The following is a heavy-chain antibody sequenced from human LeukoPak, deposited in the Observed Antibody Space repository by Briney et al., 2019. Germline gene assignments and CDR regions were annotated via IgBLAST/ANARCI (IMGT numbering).Heavy chain of an antibody. J-gene: IGHJ4*02. Sequence: SETLSLTCTVSGGSISSYYWSWIRQPPGKGLKWIGYIYYSGSTNYNPSLKSRVTISVDTSKNQFSLKLSSVTAADTAVYYCARDRVSSWYRLFDYWGQGTLVTVSS. CDR1: GGSISSYY. CDR2: IYYSGST. V-gene: IGHV4-59*01. D-gene: IGHD6-13*01. CDR3: ARDRVSSWYRLFDY.